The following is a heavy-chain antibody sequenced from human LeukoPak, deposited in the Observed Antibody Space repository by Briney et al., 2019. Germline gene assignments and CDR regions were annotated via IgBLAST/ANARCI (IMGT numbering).Heavy chain of an antibody. J-gene: IGHJ4*02. D-gene: IGHD2-15*01. Sequence: PSQTLSLTCAVSGGSISSGGYSWSWIRQPPGKGLEWIGYIYHSGSTYYNPSLKSRVTISVDTSKNQFSLKLSSVTAADTAVYYCARRGYCSGGSCYSTYYFDYWGQGTLVTVSS. CDR3: ARRGYCSGGSCYSTYYFDY. CDR2: IYHSGST. V-gene: IGHV4-30-2*03. CDR1: GGSISSGGYS.